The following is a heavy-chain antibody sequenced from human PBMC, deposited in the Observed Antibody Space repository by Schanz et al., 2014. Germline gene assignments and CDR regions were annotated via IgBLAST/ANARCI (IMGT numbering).Heavy chain of an antibody. CDR2: IYHSGST. CDR1: GGSISSSDW. D-gene: IGHD6-19*01. V-gene: IGHV4-4*02. J-gene: IGHJ5*02. Sequence: QVQLQESGPGLVKPSGTLSLTSAVSGGSISSSDWWSWVRQPPGKGLEWIGKIYHSGSTNYNPSLKSRFTITVAKPRKQFSLKVTSMPAADTAVYYCARGRHPLGITVAARGFDPWGQGTLXTVSS. CDR3: ARGRHPLGITVAARGFDP.